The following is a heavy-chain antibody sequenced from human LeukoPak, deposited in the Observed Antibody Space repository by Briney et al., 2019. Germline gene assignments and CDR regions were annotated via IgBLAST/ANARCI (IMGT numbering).Heavy chain of an antibody. CDR2: ISAYNGNT. CDR1: GYTFTSYG. V-gene: IGHV1-18*01. J-gene: IGHJ4*02. CDR3: ARIAMEQLVSDY. D-gene: IGHD6-13*01. Sequence: ASVKVSCKASGYTFTSYGISWLRQSPGHGLEWMGWISAYNGNTNYAQKLQGRVTMPTDTSTSTAYMELRSLRSDDTAVYYCARIAMEQLVSDYWGQGTLVTVSS.